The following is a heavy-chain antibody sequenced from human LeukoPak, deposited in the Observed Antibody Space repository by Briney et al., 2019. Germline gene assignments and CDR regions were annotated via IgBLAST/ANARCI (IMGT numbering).Heavy chain of an antibody. CDR1: GFPFSGYW. V-gene: IGHV3-74*01. CDR2: INSDG. Sequence: PGGSLRLSCAASGFPFSGYWMHWVRQAPGKGLVWVSLINSDGFYADFVKGRFTISRDNAKNTLYLQMNSLRAEDTAVYYCVRDVWGDRDSYFDYWGQGTLVTVSS. CDR3: VRDVWGDRDSYFDY. J-gene: IGHJ4*02. D-gene: IGHD2-21*01.